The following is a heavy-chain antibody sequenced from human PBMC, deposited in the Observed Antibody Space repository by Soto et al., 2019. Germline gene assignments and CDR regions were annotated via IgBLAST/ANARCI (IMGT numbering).Heavy chain of an antibody. D-gene: IGHD3-9*01. Sequence: QVQLVQSGAEVKKPGSSVKVSCKASGGTFSSYAISWVRQAPGQGLEWMGGIIPIFGTANYAQKFQGRVTITADESTRTAYMELSSLRSEDTAVYYCARVYDILPGYYYYYYYGMDVWGQGTTVTVSS. CDR3: ARVYDILPGYYYYYYYGMDV. CDR2: IIPIFGTA. V-gene: IGHV1-69*01. J-gene: IGHJ6*02. CDR1: GGTFSSYA.